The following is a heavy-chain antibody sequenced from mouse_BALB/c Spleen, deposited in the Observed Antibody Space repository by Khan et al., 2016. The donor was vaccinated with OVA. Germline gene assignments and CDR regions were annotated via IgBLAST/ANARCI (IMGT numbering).Heavy chain of an antibody. CDR3: ARSTYRYAFAY. V-gene: IGHV3-8*02. J-gene: IGHJ3*01. D-gene: IGHD2-14*01. CDR2: MIYSGNT. Sequence: EVKLEESGPSLVKPSQTLSLTCSVTGDSITSGYWNWIRKFPGNKLEYMGYMIYSGNTYYNPSLKSRISITRHTSKNQYYLQLNSVTTEDTATYYCARSTYRYAFAYWSQGTLVTVSA. CDR1: GDSITSGY.